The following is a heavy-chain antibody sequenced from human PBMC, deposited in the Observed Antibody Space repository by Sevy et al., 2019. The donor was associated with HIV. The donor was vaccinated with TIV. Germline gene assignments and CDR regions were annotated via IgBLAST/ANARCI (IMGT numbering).Heavy chain of an antibody. V-gene: IGHV1-18*01. D-gene: IGHD4-17*01. Sequence: ASVKVSCKASGYTFTSYGISWVRQAPGQGLEWMGWISAYNGNKNYAQKLQGRVTMTTDTSTSTAYMELRSLRSDDTAVYYCARDFITVTTEVHYYGMDVWGQGTTVTVSS. CDR3: ARDFITVTTEVHYYGMDV. CDR2: ISAYNGNK. J-gene: IGHJ6*02. CDR1: GYTFTSYG.